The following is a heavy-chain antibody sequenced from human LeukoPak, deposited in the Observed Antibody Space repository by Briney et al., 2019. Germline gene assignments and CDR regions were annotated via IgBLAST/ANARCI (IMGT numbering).Heavy chain of an antibody. V-gene: IGHV1-2*02. CDR1: GYTFTGYY. CDR3: ERVGHPEDYDYPLGE. J-gene: IGHJ4*02. D-gene: IGHD5-12*01. CDR2: INPNSGGT. Sequence: ASVTVSCKASGYTFTGYYMHWVRQAPGQGLEWMGWINPNSGGTNYAQKFQGRVTMTRDTSISTAYMEMSRLRYGDTAVSYCERVGHPEDYDYPLGEWGQGTLVTVSS.